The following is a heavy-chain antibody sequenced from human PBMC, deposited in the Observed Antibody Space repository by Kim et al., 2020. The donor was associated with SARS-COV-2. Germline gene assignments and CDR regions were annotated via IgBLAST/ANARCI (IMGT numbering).Heavy chain of an antibody. V-gene: IGHV4-39*01. J-gene: IGHJ6*04. Sequence: LKSRVTISVDTSKNQFSLKLSSVTAADTAVYYCASPFRGQKSSTSWHPVWGKGTTVTVSS. D-gene: IGHD2-2*01. CDR3: ASPFRGQKSSTSWHPV.